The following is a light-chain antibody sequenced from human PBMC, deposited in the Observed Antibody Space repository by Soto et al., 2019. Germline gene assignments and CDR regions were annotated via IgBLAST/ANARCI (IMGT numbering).Light chain of an antibody. CDR1: QSVSSSY. V-gene: IGKV3-20*01. CDR2: STS. J-gene: IGKJ4*01. CDR3: QQHDSSPLT. Sequence: EIVLTQSPGTLSLSPGERATLSCRASQSVSSSYFAWYQQKPGQAPRLLMYSTSSRATGIPDRFSGSGSGTDFTLIISRLEPEDFAVYYCQQHDSSPLTFGGGTKVDI.